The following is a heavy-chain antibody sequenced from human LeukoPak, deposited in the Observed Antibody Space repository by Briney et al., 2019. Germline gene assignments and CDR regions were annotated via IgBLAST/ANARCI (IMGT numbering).Heavy chain of an antibody. CDR2: ISWNSGSI. D-gene: IGHD5-12*01. J-gene: IGHJ6*02. V-gene: IGHV3-9*01. CDR3: AKDIAVATISYGMDV. CDR1: GFTFDDYA. Sequence: GGSLRLSCAASGFTFDDYAMHWVRQAPGKGLKWVSGISWNSGSIGYADSVKGRFTISRDNAKNSLYLQMNSLRAEDTAFYYCAKDIAVATISYGMDVWGQGTTVTVSS.